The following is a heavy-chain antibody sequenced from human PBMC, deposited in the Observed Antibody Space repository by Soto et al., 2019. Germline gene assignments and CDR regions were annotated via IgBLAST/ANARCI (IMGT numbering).Heavy chain of an antibody. CDR3: ARGKVDTAMVTVYYYYYGMDV. CDR1: GFKISSSS. Sequence: EVQLVESGGGLVQPGGSLRLSCAAFGFKISSSSMNWVRQAPGRGLEWVAYISDSGSNTLYADSVKGRFTVSRDTAKNSLYLQMSGLRDEDRAVYYCARGKVDTAMVTVYYYYYGMDVWGQGTTVTVSS. V-gene: IGHV3-48*02. J-gene: IGHJ6*02. D-gene: IGHD5-18*01. CDR2: ISDSGSNT.